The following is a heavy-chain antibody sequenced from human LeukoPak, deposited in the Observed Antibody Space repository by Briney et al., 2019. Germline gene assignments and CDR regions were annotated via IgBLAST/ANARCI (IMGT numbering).Heavy chain of an antibody. D-gene: IGHD3-10*01. Sequence: TGGSLRLSCAASGFTFSDYYMSWIRRAPGKGLEWVSYISSSGSTIYYADSVKGRFTISRDNSKNTLYLQMNSLRAEDTAVYYCAKDPNTYYYGSGINFDYWGQGTLVTASS. CDR3: AKDPNTYYYGSGINFDY. CDR1: GFTFSDYY. J-gene: IGHJ4*02. V-gene: IGHV3-11*01. CDR2: ISSSGSTI.